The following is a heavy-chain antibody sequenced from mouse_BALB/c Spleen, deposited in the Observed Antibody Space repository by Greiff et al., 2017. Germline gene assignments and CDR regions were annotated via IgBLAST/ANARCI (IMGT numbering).Heavy chain of an antibody. D-gene: IGHD2-2*01. V-gene: IGHV1-4*02. CDR2: INPSSGYT. CDR3: ARSGGLRRGAWFAY. Sequence: VQLQQSAAELARPGASVKMSCKASGYTFTSYTMHWVKQRPGQGLEWIGYINPSSGYTEYNQKFKDKTTLTADKSSSTAYMQLSSLTSEDSAVYYCARSGGLRRGAWFAYWGQGTLVTVSA. J-gene: IGHJ3*01. CDR1: GYTFTSYT.